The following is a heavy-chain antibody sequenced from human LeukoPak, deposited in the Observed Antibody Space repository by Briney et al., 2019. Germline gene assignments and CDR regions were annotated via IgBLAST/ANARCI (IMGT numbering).Heavy chain of an antibody. CDR2: IYYSGST. CDR3: VDDSTGYYYFDY. D-gene: IGHD3-9*01. CDR1: GVSIRRRSYY. V-gene: IGHV4-39*01. Sequence: SETLSLTCSVSGVSIRRRSYYWGWIRQPPGKGLEWIGSIYYSGSTYYNPSLKSRVTISIDTSKSQLSLNLTSVTAADTAVYFCVDDSTGYYYFDYWGQGTLVTVSS. J-gene: IGHJ4*02.